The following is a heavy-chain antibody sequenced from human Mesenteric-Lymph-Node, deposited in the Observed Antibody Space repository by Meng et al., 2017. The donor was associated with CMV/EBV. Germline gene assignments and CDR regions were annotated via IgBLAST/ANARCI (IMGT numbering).Heavy chain of an antibody. J-gene: IGHJ5*02. D-gene: IGHD5-18*01. V-gene: IGHV4-34*01. CDR1: NGSFSGYY. Sequence: SETLSLTCAVYNGSFSGYYWSWIRQPPGKGLEWIGEINHSGSTNYNPSLKSRVTISVDTSKNQFSLKLSSVTAADTAVYYCARPRGYSYGHNWFDPWGQGTLVTVSS. CDR2: INHSGST. CDR3: ARPRGYSYGHNWFDP.